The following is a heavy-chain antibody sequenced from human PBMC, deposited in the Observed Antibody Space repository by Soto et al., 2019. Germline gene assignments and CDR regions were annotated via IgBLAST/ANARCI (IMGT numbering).Heavy chain of an antibody. Sequence: SETLSLTCTVSGGSISSYYWSWIRQPPGKGLEWIGYIYYSGSTNYNPSLKSRVTISVDTSKNQFSLKLSSVTAADTAVYYCARWGGSGYYRYFDYWGQGTLVTVSS. CDR1: GGSISSYY. V-gene: IGHV4-59*01. CDR3: ARWGGSGYYRYFDY. CDR2: IYYSGST. J-gene: IGHJ4*02. D-gene: IGHD3-22*01.